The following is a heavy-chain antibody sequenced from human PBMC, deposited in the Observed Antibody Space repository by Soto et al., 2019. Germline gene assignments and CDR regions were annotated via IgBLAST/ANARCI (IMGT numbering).Heavy chain of an antibody. V-gene: IGHV3-9*01. J-gene: IGHJ4*02. CDR2: ISWNSGSI. CDR3: AKDEEGSYEGEFDY. CDR1: GFTFDDYA. D-gene: IGHD2-15*01. Sequence: GGSLRLSCAASGFTFDDYAMHWVRQAPGKGLEWVSGISWNSGSIGYADSVKGRFTISRDNAKNSLYLQMNSLRAEDTALYYCAKDEEGSYEGEFDYWGQGTLVTVS.